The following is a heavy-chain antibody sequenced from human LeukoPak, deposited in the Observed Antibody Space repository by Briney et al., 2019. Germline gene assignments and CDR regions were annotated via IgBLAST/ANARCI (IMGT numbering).Heavy chain of an antibody. Sequence: ASVKVSCKASGYTFTTYYMHWVRQAPGQGLEWMAMINPSGGSTNYAQKFQGRVTITADKSTSTAYMELSSLRSDDTAVYFCARGFGSSSAYVSDFDFWGQGTLVTVSS. CDR2: INPSGGST. D-gene: IGHD6-19*01. CDR1: GYTFTTYY. CDR3: ARGFGSSSAYVSDFDF. J-gene: IGHJ4*02. V-gene: IGHV1-46*01.